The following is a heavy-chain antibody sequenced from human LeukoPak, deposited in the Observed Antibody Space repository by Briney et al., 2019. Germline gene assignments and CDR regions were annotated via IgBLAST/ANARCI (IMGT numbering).Heavy chain of an antibody. Sequence: SVNVPCKTSGGTFNNSAISGVRQAPGQGLDWLGGIMPLFGTAGYAQMFQDRVTITKDESTRTVYLELTSLTSDDTAVYYCARDVHGDYGSGWFDPWGQGTLVSVSS. D-gene: IGHD4-17*01. CDR3: ARDVHGDYGSGWFDP. CDR1: GGTFNNSA. V-gene: IGHV1-69*05. CDR2: IMPLFGTA. J-gene: IGHJ5*02.